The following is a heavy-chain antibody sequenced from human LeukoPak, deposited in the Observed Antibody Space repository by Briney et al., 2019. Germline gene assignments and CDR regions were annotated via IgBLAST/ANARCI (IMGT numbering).Heavy chain of an antibody. D-gene: IGHD5-18*01. CDR3: ATEYSYGYGRADY. V-gene: IGHV3-66*01. J-gene: IGHJ4*02. Sequence: GSLRLSCAASGFTVSSNYMSWVRQAPGKGLEWVSVIYSGGSTYYADSVKGRFTISRDNSKNTLYLQMNSLRAEDTAVYYCATEYSYGYGRADYWGQGTLVTVSS. CDR2: IYSGGST. CDR1: GFTVSSNY.